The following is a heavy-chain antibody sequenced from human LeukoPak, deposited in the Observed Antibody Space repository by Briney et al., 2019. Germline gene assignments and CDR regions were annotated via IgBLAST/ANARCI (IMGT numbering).Heavy chain of an antibody. CDR3: AKGMGLEHYYFYGIDV. CDR2: IVGGDGSI. D-gene: IGHD6-19*01. Sequence: GGSLTLSCAASGFTLSNFAVNWVRQAPGKALEGGAVIVGGDGSIYYADPVKGRFTISRDNSKNTLYLQMTSLRAEGAPIDYCAKGMGLEHYYFYGIDVWGQGGTVT. CDR1: GFTLSNFA. J-gene: IGHJ6*02. V-gene: IGHV3-23*01.